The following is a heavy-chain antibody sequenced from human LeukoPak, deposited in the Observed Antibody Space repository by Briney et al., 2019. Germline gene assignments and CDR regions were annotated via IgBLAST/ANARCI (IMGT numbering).Heavy chain of an antibody. CDR3: ARASGSYDY. Sequence: GGSLRLSCAASGFTFSTYGLHWVRQAPGKGLEWVAVIWNDGSVRYYADSVKGRFTISRDNSKNTLYLQMNSLRAEDTAVYYCARASGSYDYWGQGTTVTVSS. V-gene: IGHV3-33*08. D-gene: IGHD1-26*01. J-gene: IGHJ4*03. CDR2: IWNDGSVR. CDR1: GFTFSTYG.